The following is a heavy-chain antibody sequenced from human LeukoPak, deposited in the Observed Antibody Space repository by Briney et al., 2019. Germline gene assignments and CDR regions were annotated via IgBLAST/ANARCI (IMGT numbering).Heavy chain of an antibody. CDR3: ARPSAAGTGSHFDY. J-gene: IGHJ4*02. V-gene: IGHV3-48*03. CDR2: ISTSGNPI. D-gene: IGHD6-13*01. Sequence: GGSLRLSCAASGFTFSNYEMNWVRQAPGKGLEWISYISTSGNPIFYADSVKGRFTISRDNAKNSLYLQMNSLRAEDTAVYYCARPSAAGTGSHFDYWGQGTLVTVSS. CDR1: GFTFSNYE.